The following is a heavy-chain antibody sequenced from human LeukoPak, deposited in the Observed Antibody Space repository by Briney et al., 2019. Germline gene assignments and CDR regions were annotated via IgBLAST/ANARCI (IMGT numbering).Heavy chain of an antibody. D-gene: IGHD3-16*01. J-gene: IGHJ4*02. CDR3: ARGRSYGFDFDS. Sequence: SETLSLTCAVSGVSINTCCYYWTWIRQPPGKGLEWIGYKYYSGSTRYNSSLRSRLTISLDTSKNQLSLRLTSVTAADTAVYYCARGRSYGFDFDSWGQGTLVIVSS. CDR2: KYYSGST. V-gene: IGHV4-61*01. CDR1: GVSINTCCYY.